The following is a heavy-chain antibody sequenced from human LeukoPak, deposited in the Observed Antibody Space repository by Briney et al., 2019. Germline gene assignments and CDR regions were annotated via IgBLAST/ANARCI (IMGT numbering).Heavy chain of an antibody. Sequence: PGGSLRLSCAASGFTFSSYAMSWVRQAPGKGLEWVSAISGGGSSTYYADSVKGRFTISRDNSKNSLYLQMNSLRAKYTAEYYFAKSLCYDFWSGYYWGQGTLVTVSS. CDR3: AKSLCYDFWSGYY. V-gene: IGHV3-23*01. J-gene: IGHJ4*02. CDR2: ISGGGSST. D-gene: IGHD3-3*01. CDR1: GFTFSSYA.